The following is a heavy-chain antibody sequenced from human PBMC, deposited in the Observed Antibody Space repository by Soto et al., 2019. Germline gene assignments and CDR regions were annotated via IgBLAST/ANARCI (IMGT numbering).Heavy chain of an antibody. CDR2: ISSSSSYI. CDR1: GFTFSSYS. Sequence: EVQLVESGGGLVKPGGSLRLSCAASGFTFSSYSMNWVRQAPGKGLEWVSSISSSSSYIYYADSVKGRFTISRDNAKNSLYLQMNSLRAEDTAVYYCARPRRGYSYGANAFDIWGQGTMVTVSS. D-gene: IGHD5-18*01. V-gene: IGHV3-21*01. CDR3: ARPRRGYSYGANAFDI. J-gene: IGHJ3*02.